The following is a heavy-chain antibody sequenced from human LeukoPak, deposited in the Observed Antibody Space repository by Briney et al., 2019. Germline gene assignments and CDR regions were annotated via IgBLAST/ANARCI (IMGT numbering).Heavy chain of an antibody. CDR1: GVSISNGDYY. V-gene: IGHV4-30-4*01. D-gene: IGHD3-22*01. Sequence: SQTLSLTCTVSGVSISNGDYYWSWIRQPPGKGLEWIGYMYSSGSTYYNPSLKSRATISVDTSKNQFSLKLSSVTAADTAVYYCARPYYYDSRIDPWGQGTLVTVSS. CDR3: ARPYYYDSRIDP. J-gene: IGHJ5*02. CDR2: MYSSGST.